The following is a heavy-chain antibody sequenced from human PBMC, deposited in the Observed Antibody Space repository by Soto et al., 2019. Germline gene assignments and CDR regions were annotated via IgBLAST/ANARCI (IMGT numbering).Heavy chain of an antibody. CDR3: ARHWALGPPPDY. CDR1: GGSISSYY. CDR2: IYYSGST. D-gene: IGHD3-16*01. J-gene: IGHJ4*02. V-gene: IGHV4-59*08. Sequence: SETLCLTCTVSGGSISSYYWSWIRQPPGKGLEWIGYIYYSGSTNYNPSLNSRVTISVDTSKNQFSLKLSTVTAADTAVYYWARHWALGPPPDYWGQGTLVTFSS.